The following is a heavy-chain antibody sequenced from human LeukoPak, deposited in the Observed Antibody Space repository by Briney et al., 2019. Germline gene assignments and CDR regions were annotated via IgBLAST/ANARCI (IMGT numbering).Heavy chain of an antibody. D-gene: IGHD2-2*01. CDR1: GYTFTSYC. CDR2: INPSGGST. Sequence: GASVKVSCKASGYTFTSYCMHWVRQAPGQGLEWMGIINPSGGSTSYAQKFQGRVTMTRDTSTSTVYMELSSLRSEDTAVYYCARLYCSSTSCSKGGFDYWGQGTLVTVSS. CDR3: ARLYCSSTSCSKGGFDY. V-gene: IGHV1-46*01. J-gene: IGHJ4*02.